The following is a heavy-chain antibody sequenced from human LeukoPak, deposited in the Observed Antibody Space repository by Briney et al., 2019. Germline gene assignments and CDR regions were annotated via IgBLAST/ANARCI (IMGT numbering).Heavy chain of an antibody. Sequence: GGSLRLSCAASGFTFSSYAMSWVRQAPGKGLEWVSAISGSGGSTYYADSVKGRFTISRDNSKNTLYLQMNSLRAEDTAVYYCAKTEIVVVPAATAFDYWGQGTLVTVSS. J-gene: IGHJ4*02. CDR2: ISGSGGST. D-gene: IGHD2-2*01. V-gene: IGHV3-23*01. CDR3: AKTEIVVVPAATAFDY. CDR1: GFTFSSYA.